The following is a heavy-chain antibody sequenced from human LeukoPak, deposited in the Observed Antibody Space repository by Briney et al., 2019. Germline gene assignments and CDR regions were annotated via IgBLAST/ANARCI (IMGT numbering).Heavy chain of an antibody. D-gene: IGHD2-21*01. CDR3: ARVRSIVGVPAPPLDY. J-gene: IGHJ4*02. V-gene: IGHV1-18*01. CDR2: ISVFNGDT. CDR1: GYSFSTYA. Sequence: ASVKVSCTASGYSFSTYAISWVRQAPGQGLEWIGWISVFNGDTKYGQRFQGRVTMTTDASSNTAYMDLRSLRSDATAVYYCARVRSIVGVPAPPLDYGGQGTPVIFSS.